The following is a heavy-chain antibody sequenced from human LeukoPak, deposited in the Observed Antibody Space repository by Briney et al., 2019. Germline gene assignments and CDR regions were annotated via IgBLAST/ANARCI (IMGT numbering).Heavy chain of an antibody. D-gene: IGHD3-3*01. V-gene: IGHV3-7*01. CDR1: GFTFSSYW. Sequence: PGGSLRLSCAASGFTFSSYWMSWVRQAPGKGLEWVANIKQDGSEKYYVDSVKGRFTISRDNAKNSLYLQMNSLRAEDTAVYYCARQYYDIWSGYYTADYYFDYWGQGTLVTVSS. J-gene: IGHJ4*02. CDR2: IKQDGSEK. CDR3: ARQYYDIWSGYYTADYYFDY.